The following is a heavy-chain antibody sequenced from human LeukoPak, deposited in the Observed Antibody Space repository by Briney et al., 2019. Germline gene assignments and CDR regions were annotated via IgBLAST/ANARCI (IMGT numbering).Heavy chain of an antibody. Sequence: KPGGSLRLSCAASGFSFSSYSMNWVRQAPGKGLEWVSSISSTSQSSYIFYAESVKGRFTISRHNTKNSLYLQMNSLRAGDTAVYYCARDSFRGSYSDYWGQGTLVTVSS. CDR2: ISSTSQSSYI. CDR3: ARDSFRGSYSDY. V-gene: IGHV3-21*01. D-gene: IGHD1-26*01. CDR1: GFSFSSYS. J-gene: IGHJ4*02.